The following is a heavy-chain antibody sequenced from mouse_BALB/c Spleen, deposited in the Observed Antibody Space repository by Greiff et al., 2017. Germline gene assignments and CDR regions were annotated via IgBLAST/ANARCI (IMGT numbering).Heavy chain of an antibody. Sequence: VQLQQSGAELVKPGASVKLSCTASGFNIKDTYMHWVKQRPEQGLEWIGRIDPANGNTKYDPKFQGKATITADTSSNTAYLQLSSLTSEDTAVYYCARGVDYYAMDYRGQGTSVTVSS. D-gene: IGHD1-3*01. J-gene: IGHJ4*01. CDR3: ARGVDYYAMDY. V-gene: IGHV14-3*02. CDR1: GFNIKDTY. CDR2: IDPANGNT.